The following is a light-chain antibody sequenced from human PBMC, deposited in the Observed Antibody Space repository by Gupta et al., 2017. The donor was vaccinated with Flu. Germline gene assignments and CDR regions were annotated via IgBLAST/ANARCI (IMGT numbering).Light chain of an antibody. CDR3: SSVTSSSTRV. CDR2: DVS. Sequence: MIYDVSNRPAGVSNRFSGSKSGKTASLTISGRQAEDEADYYCSSVTSSSTRVFGTGTKVTVL. V-gene: IGLV2-14*03. J-gene: IGLJ1*01.